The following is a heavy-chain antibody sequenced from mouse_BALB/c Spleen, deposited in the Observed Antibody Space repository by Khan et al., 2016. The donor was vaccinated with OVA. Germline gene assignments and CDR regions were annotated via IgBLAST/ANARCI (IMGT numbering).Heavy chain of an antibody. Sequence: VQLQQSGAELVRPGASVKLSCKASGYTFTSYYMYWVKQRPGQGLEWIGGINPNNGDTDFNAKFKNKATLTVDKSSSTAYMQLSSLTSEDSAVYYCTRSGWAAFAYWGQGTLVTISA. CDR1: GYTFTSYY. J-gene: IGHJ3*01. D-gene: IGHD1-1*02. V-gene: IGHV1S81*02. CDR2: INPNNGDT. CDR3: TRSGWAAFAY.